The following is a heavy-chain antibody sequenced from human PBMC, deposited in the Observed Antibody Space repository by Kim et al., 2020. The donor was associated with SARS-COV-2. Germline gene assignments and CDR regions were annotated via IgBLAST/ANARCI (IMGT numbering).Heavy chain of an antibody. CDR2: ISCGGDHI. V-gene: IGHV3-23*01. Sequence: GGSLRLSCAASEFTFSNYAMGWVRQAPGKGLEWVSGISCGGDHIFYANSVKDRFIISRDNSQNTLYLQMNSLRAEDTAVYFCAKRPHTGVHGPGLNYFDLWGQGTLVPVT. CDR3: AKRPHTGVHGPGLNYFDL. J-gene: IGHJ4*02. D-gene: IGHD2-21*02. CDR1: EFTFSNYA.